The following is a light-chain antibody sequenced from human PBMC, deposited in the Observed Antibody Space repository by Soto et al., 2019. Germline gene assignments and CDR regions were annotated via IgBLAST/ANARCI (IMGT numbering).Light chain of an antibody. Sequence: QSALTQPASVSGSPGQSITISCTGTSSDVGAYNYVSWFQQHPGKAPKLMIYEVSSRPSGISSRFSGSKSGNTASLTISGLQAEDDTDYYCSSYTSTSTLVFGGGTKLTVL. CDR1: SSDVGAYNY. CDR3: SSYTSTSTLV. J-gene: IGLJ2*01. CDR2: EVS. V-gene: IGLV2-14*01.